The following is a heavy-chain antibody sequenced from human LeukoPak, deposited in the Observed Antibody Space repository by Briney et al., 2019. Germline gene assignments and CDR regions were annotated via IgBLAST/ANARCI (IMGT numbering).Heavy chain of an antibody. V-gene: IGHV3-66*01. CDR2: IYSGGST. CDR1: GFTVSSNY. CDR3: ARDLSVPAAISYSSSYYYYYGMGV. Sequence: GGSLRLSCAASGFTVSSNYMSWVRQAPGKGLEWVSVIYSGGSTYYADSVKGRFTISRDNSKNTLYLQMNSLRAEDTAVYYCARDLSVPAAISYSSSYYYYYGMGVWGQGTTVTVSS. D-gene: IGHD2-2*01. J-gene: IGHJ6*02.